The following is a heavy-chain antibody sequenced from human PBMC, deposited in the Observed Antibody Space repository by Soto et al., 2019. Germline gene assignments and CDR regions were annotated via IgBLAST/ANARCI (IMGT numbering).Heavy chain of an antibody. CDR1: GYTFTSYA. V-gene: IGHV1-3*01. Sequence: ASVKVSCKASGYTFTSYAMHWVRQAPGQRLEWMGWINAGNGNTKYSQKFQGRVTITRDTSASTAYMELSSLRSEDTAVYYCARDSHYDFRSGYYSGMDVWGQGTTVTVSS. CDR3: ARDSHYDFRSGYYSGMDV. D-gene: IGHD3-3*01. J-gene: IGHJ6*02. CDR2: INAGNGNT.